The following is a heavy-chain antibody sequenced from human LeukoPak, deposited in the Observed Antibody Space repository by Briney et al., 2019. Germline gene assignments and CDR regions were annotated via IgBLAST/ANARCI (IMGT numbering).Heavy chain of an antibody. Sequence: PGGSLRLSCAASGFTFSSYAMSWVRQAPGKGLEWVSAISGSGGSTHYADSVKGRFTISRDNSKNTLYLQKNSLRAEDTAVYYCAKGDSGGSCYSPCYYWGQGTLVTVSS. D-gene: IGHD2-15*01. CDR2: ISGSGGST. CDR3: AKGDSGGSCYSPCYY. J-gene: IGHJ4*02. CDR1: GFTFSSYA. V-gene: IGHV3-23*01.